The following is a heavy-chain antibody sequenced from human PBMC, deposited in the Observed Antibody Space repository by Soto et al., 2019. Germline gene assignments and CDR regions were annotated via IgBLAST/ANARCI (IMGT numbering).Heavy chain of an antibody. D-gene: IGHD2-15*01. V-gene: IGHV4-59*12. CDR3: ARGGYCSGGSCYGPVDNWFDP. CDR1: GGSISSYY. J-gene: IGHJ5*02. CDR2: IYYSGST. Sequence: QVQLQESGPGLVKPSETLSLTCTVSGGSISSYYWSWIRQPPGKGLEWIGYIYYSGSTNYNPSLKSRVTISVDTSKNQFSLKLSSVTAADTAVYYCARGGYCSGGSCYGPVDNWFDPWGQGTLVTVSS.